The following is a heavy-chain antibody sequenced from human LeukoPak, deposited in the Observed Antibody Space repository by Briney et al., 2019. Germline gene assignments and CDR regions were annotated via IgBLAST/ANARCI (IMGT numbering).Heavy chain of an antibody. CDR1: GGSISTYY. V-gene: IGHV4-59*01. J-gene: IGHJ4*02. Sequence: PSETLSLTCTVSGGSISTYYWSWIRQPPGKGPEWIGYIYYSGSTNYNPSLKRRVTMSVDTSKNQFSLKMSSVTAADTAVYYCARRGYGYDDYWGQGTLVTVSS. CDR2: IYYSGST. CDR3: ARRGYGYDDY. D-gene: IGHD5-18*01.